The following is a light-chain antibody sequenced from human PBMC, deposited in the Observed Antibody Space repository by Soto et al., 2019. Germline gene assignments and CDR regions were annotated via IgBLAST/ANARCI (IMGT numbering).Light chain of an antibody. J-gene: IGKJ4*01. CDR3: QHGYSTPLT. CDR1: QSISTY. Sequence: DIQMTQSPSSLSASVGDRVTSTCRASQSISTYLHWYQQKPGKAPNLLIYAASTLQSGVPSRFSGSGSGTDFTLTISSLQPEDFATYFCQHGYSTPLTFGGGTKGDIK. V-gene: IGKV1-39*01. CDR2: AAS.